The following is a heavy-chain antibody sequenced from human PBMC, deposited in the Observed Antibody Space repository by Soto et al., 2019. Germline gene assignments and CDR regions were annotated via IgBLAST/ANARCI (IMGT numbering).Heavy chain of an antibody. Sequence: PSETLSLTCAVSGGSTSSGGYSWSWIRQPPGRGLEWIGYIYHSGSTYYNPSLKSRVTISVDRSKNQFSLKLSSVTAADTAVYYCASSPSNINWRFDPWGQGTLVTVSS. J-gene: IGHJ5*02. V-gene: IGHV4-30-2*01. CDR2: IYHSGST. D-gene: IGHD1-1*01. CDR1: GGSTSSGGYS. CDR3: ASSPSNINWRFDP.